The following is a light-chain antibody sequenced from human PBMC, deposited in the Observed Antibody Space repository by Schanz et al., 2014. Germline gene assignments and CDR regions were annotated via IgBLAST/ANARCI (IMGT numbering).Light chain of an antibody. Sequence: QSALTQPASVSGSPGQSITITCTGTSSDVGGYKDVSWFQKHPGKDPKLLIYDVSNRPSGVAYRFSGSKSGNTASLTISGLQAEDEADYYCRSYTSSGAYVFGSGTKLTV. V-gene: IGLV2-14*01. J-gene: IGLJ1*01. CDR2: DVS. CDR3: RSYTSSGAYV. CDR1: SSDVGGYKD.